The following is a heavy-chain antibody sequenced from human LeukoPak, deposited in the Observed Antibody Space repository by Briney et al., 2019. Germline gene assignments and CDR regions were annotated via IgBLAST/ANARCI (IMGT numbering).Heavy chain of an antibody. CDR1: GFTFSSYS. Sequence: GGSLRLSCAASGFTFSSYSMNWVRQAPGKGLEWVSYISSSSSTIYYADSVKGRFTISRDNAKNSLYLQMNSLRAEDTAVYYCAKDRGQWPAYYFDYWGQGTLVTVSS. CDR3: AKDRGQWPAYYFDY. D-gene: IGHD6-19*01. V-gene: IGHV3-48*01. CDR2: ISSSSSTI. J-gene: IGHJ4*02.